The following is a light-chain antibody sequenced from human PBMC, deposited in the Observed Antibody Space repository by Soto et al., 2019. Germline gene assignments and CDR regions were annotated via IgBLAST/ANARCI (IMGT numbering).Light chain of an antibody. J-gene: IGKJ4*01. Sequence: EIVMTQSPATLSVSPGERATLSCRASHSVSSRLAWYQQKPGQAPRRLIYGASTRATGLPARFSGSGSGTEFTLTSSSRQSEDFAVYYCQHYTNWPLTFGGGTKVEIK. CDR3: QHYTNWPLT. V-gene: IGKV3-15*01. CDR1: HSVSSR. CDR2: GAS.